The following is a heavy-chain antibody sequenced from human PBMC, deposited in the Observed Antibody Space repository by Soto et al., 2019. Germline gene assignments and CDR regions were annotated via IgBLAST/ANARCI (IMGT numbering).Heavy chain of an antibody. D-gene: IGHD1-1*01. CDR3: TRHKLGGWNDDFDY. J-gene: IGHJ4*02. V-gene: IGHV3-73*01. CDR1: GFTFSGSA. Sequence: GGSLRLSCAASGFTFSGSAMHWVRQASGKGLEWVGRIRSKANSYATAYAASVKGRFTISRDDSKNTAYLQMNSLKTEDTAVYYCTRHKLGGWNDDFDYWGQGTLVTVSS. CDR2: IRSKANSYAT.